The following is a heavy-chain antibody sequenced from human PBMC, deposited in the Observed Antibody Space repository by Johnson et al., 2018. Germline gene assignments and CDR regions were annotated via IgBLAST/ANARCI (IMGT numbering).Heavy chain of an antibody. J-gene: IGHJ3*01. D-gene: IGHD2-2*01. CDR1: GGPFSGFS. V-gene: IGHV4-34*01. CDR2: IYYTGTT. CDR3: ARVPSQYFDV. Sequence: QVQLQQGGPGLVKASETLSLTCGVFGGPFSGFSWAWIRQAPGKGLEWIGEIYYTGTTTYNPNLQSRLSLSLDTSKRQVSLRLTSVTAADTGVYYCARVPSQYFDVWGQGTLVTVSS.